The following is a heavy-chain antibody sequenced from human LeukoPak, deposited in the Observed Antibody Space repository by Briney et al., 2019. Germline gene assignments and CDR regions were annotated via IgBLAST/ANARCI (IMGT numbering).Heavy chain of an antibody. J-gene: IGHJ3*02. CDR3: AKGGPYDILTGKNVFDI. Sequence: GGSLRLSCAASGFTFSYFYMTWIRQAPGKGLEWVSYISSSGSTIYYADSVKGRFTISRDNAKNSLYLQMNNLRAEDTAVYYCAKGGPYDILTGKNVFDIWGQGTTVTVSS. V-gene: IGHV3-11*04. CDR2: ISSSGSTI. CDR1: GFTFSYFY. D-gene: IGHD3-9*01.